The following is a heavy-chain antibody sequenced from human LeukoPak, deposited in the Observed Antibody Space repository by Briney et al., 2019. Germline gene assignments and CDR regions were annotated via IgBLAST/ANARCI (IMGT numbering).Heavy chain of an antibody. CDR3: ARASEGYSYGYGG. D-gene: IGHD5-18*01. J-gene: IGHJ4*02. V-gene: IGHV1-3*01. CDR2: INAGNGNT. Sequence: ASVKVSCKASGYTFTSYAMHWVRQAPGQRLEWMGWINAGNGNTKYSQKFQGRVTITRDTSASTAYMELSRLRSDDTAVYYCARASEGYSYGYGGWGQGTLVAVSS. CDR1: GYTFTSYA.